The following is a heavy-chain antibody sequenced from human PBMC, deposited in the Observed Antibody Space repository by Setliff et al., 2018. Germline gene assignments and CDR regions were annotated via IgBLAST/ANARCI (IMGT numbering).Heavy chain of an antibody. CDR3: ARDRAYSSSWFLWFDP. V-gene: IGHV1-3*01. CDR2: INAGNGNT. J-gene: IGHJ5*02. D-gene: IGHD6-13*01. CDR1: GYTFTSYA. Sequence: GASVKVSCKASGYTFTSYAMHWVRQASGQRLEWMGWINAGNGNTKYSQKFQGRVTITRDTSASTAYMELSSLRSEDTAVYYCARDRAYSSSWFLWFDPWGQGTLVTVSS.